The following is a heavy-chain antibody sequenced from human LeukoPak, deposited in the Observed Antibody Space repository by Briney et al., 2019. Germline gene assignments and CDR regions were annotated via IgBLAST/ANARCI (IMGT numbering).Heavy chain of an antibody. V-gene: IGHV4-4*07. CDR3: AREPHYCSSNSCYWFDP. J-gene: IGHJ5*02. CDR1: GGSISSYY. Sequence: SETLSLTCTVSGGSISSYYWSWIRQPAGKGLEWIGRIYTSGSTNYNPSLKSRVTMSVDTSKNQFSLKLSSVTAADTAVYYCAREPHYCSSNSCYWFDPWGQGTLVTVSS. D-gene: IGHD2-2*01. CDR2: IYTSGST.